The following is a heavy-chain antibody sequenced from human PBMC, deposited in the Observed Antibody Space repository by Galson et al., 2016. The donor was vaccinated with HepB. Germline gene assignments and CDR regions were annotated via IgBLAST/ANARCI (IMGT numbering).Heavy chain of an antibody. CDR1: GFSLSDYY. CDR3: ARDLVAWAGIPVDS. D-gene: IGHD6-19*01. Sequence: SLRLSCAASGFSLSDYYLSWIRQAPGKGLEWVSTIGRSDNTVYYADSVKGRFTIYRDNAKNSFYLQMNSLRAEDTAVYYCARDLVAWAGIPVDSWGQGTLVSVSS. J-gene: IGHJ4*02. V-gene: IGHV3-11*01. CDR2: IGRSDNTV.